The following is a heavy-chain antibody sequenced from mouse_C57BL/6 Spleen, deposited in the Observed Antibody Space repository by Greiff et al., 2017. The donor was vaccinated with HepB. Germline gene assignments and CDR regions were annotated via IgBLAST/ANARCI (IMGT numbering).Heavy chain of an antibody. J-gene: IGHJ4*01. V-gene: IGHV14-2*01. CDR2: IDPEDGET. D-gene: IGHD2-3*01. Sequence: EVQVVESGAELVKPGASVKLSCTASGFNIKDYYMHWVKQRTEQGLEWIGRIDPEDGETKYAPKFQGKATITADTSSNTAYLQLSSLTSEDTAVYYCATTIYDGYHYYAMDYWGQGTSVTVSS. CDR1: GFNIKDYY. CDR3: ATTIYDGYHYYAMDY.